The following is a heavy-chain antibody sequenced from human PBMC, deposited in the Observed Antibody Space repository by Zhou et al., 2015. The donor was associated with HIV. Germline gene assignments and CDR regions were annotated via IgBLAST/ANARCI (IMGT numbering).Heavy chain of an antibody. J-gene: IGHJ3*02. Sequence: QVQLVQSGAEVKKPGSSVKVSCKASGGTFSSYAISWVRQAPGQGLEWMGGIIPIFGTANYAQKFQGRVTITADESTSTAYMELSSLRSEDTAVYYCARANFRASYSSGWPGRDAFDIWGQGDNGHRLF. V-gene: IGHV1-69*01. CDR1: GGTFSSYA. D-gene: IGHD6-19*01. CDR3: ARANFRASYSSGWPGRDAFDI. CDR2: IIPIFGTA.